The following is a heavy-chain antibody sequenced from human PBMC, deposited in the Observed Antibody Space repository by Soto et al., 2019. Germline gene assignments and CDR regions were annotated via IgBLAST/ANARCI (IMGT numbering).Heavy chain of an antibody. D-gene: IGHD2-2*01. CDR3: ETMPRRSHGMDV. J-gene: IGHJ6*02. CDR2: IYYSGST. V-gene: IGHV4-31*03. CDR1: GGSISSGGSY. Sequence: QVQLQESGPGLVKPSETLSLTCTVSGGSISSGGSYWSWIRQHPGEGLEWIGYIYYSGSTHYNPALKSRASISVDTSKRQFSLKLNSVTAADTAVYYCETMPRRSHGMDVWGQGTTVTVSS.